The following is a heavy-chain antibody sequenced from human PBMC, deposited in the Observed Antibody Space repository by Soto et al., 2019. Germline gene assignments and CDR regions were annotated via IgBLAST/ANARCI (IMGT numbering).Heavy chain of an antibody. CDR3: ARQTVLYYYYYGMDV. CDR1: GGSISSSSYY. Sequence: SETLSLTCTVSGGSISSSSYYWGWIRQPPGKGLEWIGSIYYSGSTYYNPSLKSRVTISVDTSKNQFSLKLSSVTAADTAVYYCARQTVLYYYYYGMDVWGQGTTVTVS. D-gene: IGHD1-1*01. V-gene: IGHV4-39*01. J-gene: IGHJ6*02. CDR2: IYYSGST.